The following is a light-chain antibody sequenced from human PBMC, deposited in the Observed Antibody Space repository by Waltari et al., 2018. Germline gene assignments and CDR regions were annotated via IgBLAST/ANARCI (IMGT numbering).Light chain of an antibody. V-gene: IGKV2-28*01. CDR3: MLYLQTLGT. Sequence: MVVTCSPSLLPVTPGQPASVPCRPSQCLPHRTGNNYLDWYLQKPGQSPQLLIYFGSNRASGVPDRFSGSGSGTDFTLRISRVEAEDVGVYYCMLYLQTLGTFGQGTKVEIK. CDR1: QCLPHRTGNNY. J-gene: IGKJ1*01. CDR2: FGS.